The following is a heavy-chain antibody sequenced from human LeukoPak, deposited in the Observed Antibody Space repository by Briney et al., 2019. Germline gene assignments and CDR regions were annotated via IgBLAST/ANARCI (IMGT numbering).Heavy chain of an antibody. V-gene: IGHV3-11*05. CDR1: GFTFSDYY. CDR2: ISSGSSYT. Sequence: TGGSLRLSCVGSGFTFSDYYMSWIRQAPGKGLEWVSYISSGSSYTNYADSVKGRFSISRDNAKNSLYLQMNSLRVEDTAVYYCARGGYYNSGSSDYWGQGTLLTVSS. D-gene: IGHD3-10*01. CDR3: ARGGYYNSGSSDY. J-gene: IGHJ4*02.